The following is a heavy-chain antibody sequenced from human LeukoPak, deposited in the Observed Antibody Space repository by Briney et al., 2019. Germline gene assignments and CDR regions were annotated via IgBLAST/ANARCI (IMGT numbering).Heavy chain of an antibody. CDR2: IYYSGST. V-gene: IGHV4-39*01. CDR3: ARRIDYYDSSGPNWFDP. D-gene: IGHD3-22*01. J-gene: IGHJ5*02. Sequence: SETLSLTCTVSGGSISSSSYYLGWIRQPPGKGLEWIGSIYYSGSTYYNPSLKSRVTISVDTSKNQFSLKLSSVTAADTAVYYCARRIDYYDSSGPNWFDPWGQGTLVTVSS. CDR1: GGSISSSSYY.